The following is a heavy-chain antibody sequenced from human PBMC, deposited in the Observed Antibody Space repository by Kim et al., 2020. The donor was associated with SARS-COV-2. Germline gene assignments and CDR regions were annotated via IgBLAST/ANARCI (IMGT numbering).Heavy chain of an antibody. CDR3: ARPTGYFHLGTYFGY. V-gene: IGHV5-51*01. J-gene: IGHJ4*02. Sequence: GESLKISCKASGYGFDGYWIAWVRQMPGKGMELMGIIFPGDPIIRYSPSFQGQVTMSADKSISTAHLPGRSLNASDIAPYYCARPTGYFHLGTYFGYWGQ. D-gene: IGHD3-10*01. CDR1: GYGFDGYW. CDR2: IFPGDPII.